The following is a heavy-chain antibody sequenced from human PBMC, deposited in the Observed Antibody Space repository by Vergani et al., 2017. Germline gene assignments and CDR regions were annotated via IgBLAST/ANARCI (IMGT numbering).Heavy chain of an antibody. V-gene: IGHV4-61*02. CDR3: ARETVGTSGDGYRFHEMDV. Sequence: QVQLQESGPGLVKPSQTLSLTCSVSGGAVNSGSNFWTWLRQPAGKGLEWIGRTSTDGSTNYNPSLKSRVTVSVDTSKTQISLRLTSVTAEDTAVYYCARETVGTSGDGYRFHEMDVRGKGTTVTVSS. J-gene: IGHJ6*04. CDR2: TSTDGST. D-gene: IGHD3-10*01. CDR1: GGAVNSGSNF.